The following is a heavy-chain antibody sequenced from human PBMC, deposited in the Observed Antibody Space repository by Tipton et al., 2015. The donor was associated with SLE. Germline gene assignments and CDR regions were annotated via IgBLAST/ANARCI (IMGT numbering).Heavy chain of an antibody. CDR2: IRSKAYGGTT. CDR3: ARDLGATTFDY. CDR1: GFTFGDYA. J-gene: IGHJ4*02. D-gene: IGHD1-26*01. V-gene: IGHV3-49*03. Sequence: SLRLSCTASGFTFGDYAMSWFRQAPGKGLEWVGFIRSKAYGGTTEYAASVKGRFTISRDDSKSIAYLQMNSLKTEDTAVYYCARDLGATTFDYWGQGTLVTVSS.